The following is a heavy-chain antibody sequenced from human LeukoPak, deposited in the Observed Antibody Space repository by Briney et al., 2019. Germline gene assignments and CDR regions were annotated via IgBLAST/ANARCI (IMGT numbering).Heavy chain of an antibody. CDR2: IIPIFGTA. Sequence: SVKVSCKASGGTFSSYAISWVRQAPGQGLEWMGGIIPIFGTANYAQKFQGRVTITADGSTSTAYMELSSLRSEDTAVYYCASRTMRRTYYFDYWGQGTLVTVSS. D-gene: IGHD3-22*01. CDR1: GGTFSSYA. CDR3: ASRTMRRTYYFDY. J-gene: IGHJ4*02. V-gene: IGHV1-69*13.